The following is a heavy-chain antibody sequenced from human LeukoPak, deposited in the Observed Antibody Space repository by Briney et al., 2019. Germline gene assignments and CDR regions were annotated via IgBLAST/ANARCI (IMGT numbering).Heavy chain of an antibody. V-gene: IGHV3-15*01. Sequence: PGGSLRLSCAASGFTFSNAWMSWVRQAPGKGLEWVGRIKSKTDGGTTDYAAPVKGRFTISRENAKNSLYLQMNSLRAGDTAVYYCARGYCSSTSCQEGYWYFDLWGRGTLVTVSS. CDR1: GFTFSNAW. CDR2: IKSKTDGGTT. J-gene: IGHJ2*01. CDR3: ARGYCSSTSCQEGYWYFDL. D-gene: IGHD2-2*01.